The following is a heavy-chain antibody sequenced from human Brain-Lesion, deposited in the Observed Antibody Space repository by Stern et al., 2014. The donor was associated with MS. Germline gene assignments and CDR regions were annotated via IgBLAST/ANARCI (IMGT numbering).Heavy chain of an antibody. Sequence: VQLVQSGPEVKKPGSSVQVSCKASGGTFGTYPITWLRQAPGQGLEWMGRIIPIFGSPNYAQKFQGRVTITADRSTTTVYMKLSSLKSDDAAVYYCAKDGPALVTNLFDPWGRGTLVTVSS. V-gene: IGHV1-69*06. D-gene: IGHD5-18*01. J-gene: IGHJ5*02. CDR1: GGTFGTYP. CDR2: IIPIFGSP. CDR3: AKDGPALVTNLFDP.